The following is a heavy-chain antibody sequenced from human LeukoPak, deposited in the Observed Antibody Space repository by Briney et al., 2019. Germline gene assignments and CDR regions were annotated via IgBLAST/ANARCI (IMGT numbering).Heavy chain of an antibody. V-gene: IGHV3-30*04. CDR2: VSYDGGTK. CDR1: GFTFSTYS. J-gene: IGHJ4*02. CDR3: ARDPIAVAGTRFFDH. D-gene: IGHD6-19*01. Sequence: GRSLRLSCAASGFTFSTYSMHWVRQAPGKGLEWVAVVSYDGGTKYYADSVKGRFTISRDNSKNTMYVQMNSLGAEDTAVYYCARDPIAVAGTRFFDHWGQGTLVSVSS.